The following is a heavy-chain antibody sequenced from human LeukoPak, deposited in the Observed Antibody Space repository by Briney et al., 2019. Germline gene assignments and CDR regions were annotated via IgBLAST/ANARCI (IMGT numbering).Heavy chain of an antibody. CDR3: AKVLPSIAAAGTLFDY. CDR1: GFTFSSYG. J-gene: IGHJ4*02. Sequence: GGSLRLSCAASGFTFSSYGMHWVRQAPGKGLEWVAFIRYDGSNKYYADSVKGRFTISRDNSKNTLHLQMNSLRAEDTAVYYCAKVLPSIAAAGTLFDYWGQGTLVTVSS. V-gene: IGHV3-30*02. D-gene: IGHD6-13*01. CDR2: IRYDGSNK.